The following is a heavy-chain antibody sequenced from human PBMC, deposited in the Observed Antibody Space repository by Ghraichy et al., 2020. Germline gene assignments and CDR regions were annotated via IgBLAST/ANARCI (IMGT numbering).Heavy chain of an antibody. Sequence: SETLSLTCTVSGGSVSSSSYYWTWIRQYPGKGLEWIGYVYYNGNANYNPSLKSRVTISLDTSRNQFSLKLSSVTAADTAVYYCARELGSSGWGNWLDPWGQGTLVTVSS. D-gene: IGHD6-19*01. CDR2: VYYNGNA. CDR3: ARELGSSGWGNWLDP. V-gene: IGHV4-61*01. J-gene: IGHJ5*02. CDR1: GGSVSSSSYY.